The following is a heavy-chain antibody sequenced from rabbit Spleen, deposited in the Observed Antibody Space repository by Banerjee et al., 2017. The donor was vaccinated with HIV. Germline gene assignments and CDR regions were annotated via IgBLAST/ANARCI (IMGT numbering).Heavy chain of an antibody. CDR1: GFDFSKYG. J-gene: IGHJ4*01. V-gene: IGHV1S47*01. CDR2: IDLVFGST. Sequence: QEQLVESGGGLIQPGGSLKLSCKASGFDFSKYGVSWVRQAPGKGLEWIGYIDLVFGSTYYATWANGRFTISSHNAQNTLYLQLNSLTAADTATYFCVRDLTGVIGWNFGLWGPGTLVTVS. CDR3: VRDLTGVIGWNFGL. D-gene: IGHD1-1*01.